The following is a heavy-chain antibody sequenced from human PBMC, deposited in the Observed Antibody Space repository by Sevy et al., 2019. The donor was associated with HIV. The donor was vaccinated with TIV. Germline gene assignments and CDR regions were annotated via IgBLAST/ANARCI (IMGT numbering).Heavy chain of an antibody. J-gene: IGHJ4*02. CDR2: ISANGDST. D-gene: IGHD3-16*01. V-gene: IGHV3-64D*06. CDR3: VFGLLY. CDR1: GFNFSNYA. Sequence: GESLKISCSASGFNFSNYAMHWVRQAPGKGLDSVSVISANGDSTYYADSVKGRFTISRDNSKNTLDLQMSSLRAGDTAVYYCVFGLLYWGQGALVTVSS.